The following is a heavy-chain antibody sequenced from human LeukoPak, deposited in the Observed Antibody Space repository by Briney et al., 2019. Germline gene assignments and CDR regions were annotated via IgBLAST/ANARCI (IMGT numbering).Heavy chain of an antibody. CDR1: GDSISSSSYY. V-gene: IGHV4-39*07. CDR2: VYYSGST. Sequence: SETLSLTCTVSGDSISSSSYYWGWIRQPPGKGLEWIGSVYYSGSTFYNPSLKSPVTISVDTSKNQFSLKLSSVTAADTAVYYCARTGDILTGYPYYFDYWGQGTLVTVSS. D-gene: IGHD3-9*01. CDR3: ARTGDILTGYPYYFDY. J-gene: IGHJ4*02.